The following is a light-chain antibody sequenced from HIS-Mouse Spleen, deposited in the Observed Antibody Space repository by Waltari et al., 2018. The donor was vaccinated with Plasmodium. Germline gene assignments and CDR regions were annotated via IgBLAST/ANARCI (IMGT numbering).Light chain of an antibody. V-gene: IGLV3-21*02. CDR3: QVWDSSSDLWV. J-gene: IGLJ3*02. CDR2: DDS. CDR1: NIGSKS. Sequence: SYVLTQPPSVSVAPGQTARITCGGNNIGSKSVHWYQQKPGQAPGLVVYDDSDRPSGIPERFSGSNSGNTATLTISRVEAGDEADYYCQVWDSSSDLWVFGGGTKLTVL.